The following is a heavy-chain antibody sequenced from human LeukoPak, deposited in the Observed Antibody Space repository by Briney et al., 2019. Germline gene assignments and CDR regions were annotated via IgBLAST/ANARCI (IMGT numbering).Heavy chain of an antibody. D-gene: IGHD3-22*01. J-gene: IGHJ4*02. CDR3: ARADYYDSGGFSLRY. CDR1: GGSISSGGYY. CDR2: IYYSRTT. Sequence: SETLSLTCTVSGGSISSGGYYWTWIRQHPGKGLEWIGYIYYSRTTYYNPSLKSRVTISVDTSKNQFSLKLSSVIAADTAVYYCARADYYDSGGFSLRYWGQGTLVTVSS. V-gene: IGHV4-31*03.